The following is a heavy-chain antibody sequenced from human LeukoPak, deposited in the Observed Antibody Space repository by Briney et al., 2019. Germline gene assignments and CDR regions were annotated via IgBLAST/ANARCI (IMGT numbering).Heavy chain of an antibody. CDR1: GYTFTSYG. D-gene: IGHD2-8*01. V-gene: IGHV1-8*03. Sequence: ASVKVSCKASGYTFTSYGISWVRQATGQGLEWMGWMNPNSGNTGYAQKFQGRVTITRNTSISTAYMELSSLRSEDTALYYCARESRGYCTNGVCYTSEHLDYWGQGTLVTVSS. J-gene: IGHJ4*02. CDR3: ARESRGYCTNGVCYTSEHLDY. CDR2: MNPNSGNT.